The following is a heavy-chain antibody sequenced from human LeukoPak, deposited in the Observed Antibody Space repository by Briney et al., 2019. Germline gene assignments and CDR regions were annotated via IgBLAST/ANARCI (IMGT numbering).Heavy chain of an antibody. CDR1: GGSFSGYY. CDR3: ARTASSSWYSNWFDP. Sequence: KPSETLSLTCAVYGGSFSGYYWSWIRQPPGKGLEWIGSIFYSGSTYYNPSLKSRVTISVDTSKNQFSLKLSSVTAADTAVYYCARTASSSWYSNWFDPWGQGTLVTVSS. V-gene: IGHV4-34*12. D-gene: IGHD6-13*01. CDR2: IFYSGST. J-gene: IGHJ5*02.